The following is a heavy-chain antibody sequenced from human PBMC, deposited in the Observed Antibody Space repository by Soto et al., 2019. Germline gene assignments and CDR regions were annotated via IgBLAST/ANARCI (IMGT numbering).Heavy chain of an antibody. CDR2: ISSSSSYI. CDR1: GFTFSSYS. D-gene: IGHD2-8*01. J-gene: IGHJ4*02. CDR3: ARAVLMVYAALDY. V-gene: IGHV3-21*01. Sequence: GGSLRLSCAASGFTFSSYSMNWVRQAPGKGLEWVSSISSSSSYIYYADSVKGRFTISRDNAKNSLYLQMNSLRAEDTAVYYCARAVLMVYAALDYWGQGTLVTVSS.